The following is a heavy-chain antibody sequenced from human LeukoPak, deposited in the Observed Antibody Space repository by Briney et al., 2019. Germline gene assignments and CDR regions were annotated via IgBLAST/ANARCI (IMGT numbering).Heavy chain of an antibody. J-gene: IGHJ4*02. CDR3: ATERASSKFWSGYWPPGY. D-gene: IGHD3-3*01. V-gene: IGHV1-46*01. CDR2: INPSGGTT. Sequence: ASVKVSCKASGYMFTSYYMHWVRQAPGQGLEWMGIINPSGGTTIYAQKFQGRVTLTEDTSTDTAYMELSSLRSEDTAVYYCATERASSKFWSGYWPPGYWGQGTLVTVSS. CDR1: GYMFTSYY.